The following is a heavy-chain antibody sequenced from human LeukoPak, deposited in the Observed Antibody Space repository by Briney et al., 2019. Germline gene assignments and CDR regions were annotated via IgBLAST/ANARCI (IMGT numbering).Heavy chain of an antibody. CDR2: ISSSGSTI. D-gene: IGHD6-13*01. V-gene: IGHV3-48*03. Sequence: GGSLRLSCAASGFTFSSYEMNWVRQAPGKGLEWVSYISSSGSTIYYADSVKGRFTISRDNAKNPLYLQMNSLRAEDTAVYYCATASPLDSSSWYDYWGQGTLVTVSS. CDR3: ATASPLDSSSWYDY. CDR1: GFTFSSYE. J-gene: IGHJ4*02.